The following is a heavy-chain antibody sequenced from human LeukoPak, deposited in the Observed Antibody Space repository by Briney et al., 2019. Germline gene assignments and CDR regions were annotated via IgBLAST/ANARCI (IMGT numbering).Heavy chain of an antibody. CDR1: GFTFSSYC. CDR3: ARQFDY. J-gene: IGHJ4*02. V-gene: IGHV4-4*02. Sequence: PGGSLRLSCAVSGFTFSSYCMTWVRQPPGKGLEWIGEIYHSGSTNYNPSLKSRVTISVDKSKNQFSLKLSSVTAADTAVYYCARQFDYWGQGTLVTVSS. CDR2: IYHSGST.